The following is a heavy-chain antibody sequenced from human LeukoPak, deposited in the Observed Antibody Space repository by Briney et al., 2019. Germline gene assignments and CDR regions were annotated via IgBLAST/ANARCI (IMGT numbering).Heavy chain of an antibody. CDR2: INPNSGGT. CDR1: VYTFTGYY. Sequence: ASVKVSCKASVYTFTGYYMHWVRQAPGHGLEWMGRINPNSGGTNYAQKFHGRVTMTRHTSISTAYMELSRLRSDDTDVYYCARDRYYYGSGSYPYWGQGTLVTVSS. J-gene: IGHJ4*02. D-gene: IGHD3-10*01. CDR3: ARDRYYYGSGSYPY. V-gene: IGHV1-2*05.